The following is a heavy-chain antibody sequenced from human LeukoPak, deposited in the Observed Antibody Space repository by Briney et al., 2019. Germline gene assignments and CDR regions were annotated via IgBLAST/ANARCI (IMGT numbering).Heavy chain of an antibody. V-gene: IGHV1-69*05. CDR3: ARVGVIISHNWFDR. J-gene: IGHJ5*02. CDR2: ITGLFATA. Sequence: SVRVSCKASGGISSNFAIHWVRQAPGQGLEWMGQITGLFATAHYAQKFQGRVTITTDESTGAVYMELSRLRSEDTAVYYCARVGVIISHNWFDRWGQGTLVTVSS. D-gene: IGHD3-3*01. CDR1: GGISSNFA.